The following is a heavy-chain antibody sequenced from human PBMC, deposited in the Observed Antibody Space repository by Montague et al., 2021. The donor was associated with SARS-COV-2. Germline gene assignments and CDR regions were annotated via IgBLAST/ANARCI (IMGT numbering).Heavy chain of an antibody. CDR3: TRGAPGY. J-gene: IGHJ4*02. Sequence: SETLSLTCAVYGGSFSDYKWTWIRQSPGKGLEWIGQISHSGSANYNPSLKSRVTISVDTAKNQFSLKLTSANVADTAVYYCTRGAPGYWGQGTVVTASS. CDR1: GGSFSDYK. CDR2: ISHSGSA. V-gene: IGHV4-34*01.